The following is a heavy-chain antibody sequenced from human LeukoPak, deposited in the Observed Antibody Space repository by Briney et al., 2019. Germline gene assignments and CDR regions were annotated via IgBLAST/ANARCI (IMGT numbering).Heavy chain of an antibody. Sequence: GESLKVSCKGSGYSFTSYWIGWVRQMPGKGLEWMGIIYPGDSDTRYSPSFQCHVPISADNSITPAYLHWPSLKASDTAMYYCARYPAVVVPAAIKRGWFDPWGQGTLVTVSS. CDR2: IYPGDSDT. V-gene: IGHV5-51*01. CDR1: GYSFTSYW. J-gene: IGHJ5*02. CDR3: ARYPAVVVPAAIKRGWFDP. D-gene: IGHD2-2*01.